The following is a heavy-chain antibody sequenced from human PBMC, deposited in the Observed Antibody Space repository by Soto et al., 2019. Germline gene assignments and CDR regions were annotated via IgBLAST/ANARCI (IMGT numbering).Heavy chain of an antibody. V-gene: IGHV4-30-4*01. CDR1: GGSISSGDYH. CDR2: IYYSAST. J-gene: IGHJ6*02. CDR3: AGGFRAASGGMDV. Sequence: QVQLQESGPGLVKPSQTLSLTCTVSGGSISSGDYHWTWIRQPPGKGLEWIGAIYYSASTYYNPSLVSRLSTSIDTSKNQYSLKLTSVTATATAVYYCAGGFRAASGGMDVWGQGTTVTVSS.